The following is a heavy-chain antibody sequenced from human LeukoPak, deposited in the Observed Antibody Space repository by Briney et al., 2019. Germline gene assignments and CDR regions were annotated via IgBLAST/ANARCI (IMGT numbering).Heavy chain of an antibody. CDR1: GVTFSSYS. D-gene: IGHD2-2*01. CDR3: ARDGGIVVLPGVSYFYY. J-gene: IGHJ4*02. Sequence: GGSLRLSCAASGVTFSSYSMNSVRQAPGKGPEWVSYISSSSSTIYYADSVKGRFTISRDNAKNSLYLQMNSLRAEDTAVLYCARDGGIVVLPGVSYFYYWGQGTLVTVSS. CDR2: ISSSSSTI. V-gene: IGHV3-48*01.